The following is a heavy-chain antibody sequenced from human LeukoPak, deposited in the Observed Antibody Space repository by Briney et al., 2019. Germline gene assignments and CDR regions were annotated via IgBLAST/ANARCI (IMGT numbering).Heavy chain of an antibody. CDR2: ISAYNGNT. CDR3: ARVTYCGGGSCYSNYYYYMDV. D-gene: IGHD2-15*01. Sequence: GASVKVSCKASGYTFTSYGISWVRQAPGQGLEWMGWISAYNGNTNYAQKLQGRVTMTTDTSTSTAYMELRSLRSDDTAVYYCARVTYCGGGSCYSNYYYYMDVWGKWTTVTVSS. V-gene: IGHV1-18*01. CDR1: GYTFTSYG. J-gene: IGHJ6*03.